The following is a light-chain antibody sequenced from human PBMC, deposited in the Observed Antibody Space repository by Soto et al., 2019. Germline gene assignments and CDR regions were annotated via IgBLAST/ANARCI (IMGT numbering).Light chain of an antibody. Sequence: EMVGTQSPATLSVSPGERATISCRASQDVSSNLAWYQQKPGQAPSLLIYGASTRATGTPARFSGSGSGTECTLTISSLQSEDYAVYFCQQYIRWPLTFGGGTKVEI. CDR3: QQYIRWPLT. CDR1: QDVSSN. V-gene: IGKV3-15*01. J-gene: IGKJ4*01. CDR2: GAS.